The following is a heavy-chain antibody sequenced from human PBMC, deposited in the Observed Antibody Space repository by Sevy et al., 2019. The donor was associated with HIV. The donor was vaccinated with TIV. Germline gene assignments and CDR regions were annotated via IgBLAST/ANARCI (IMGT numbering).Heavy chain of an antibody. CDR2: ISSSSSTI. CDR3: AGIHSSPYYYYGMDV. J-gene: IGHJ6*02. D-gene: IGHD4-4*01. CDR1: GFTFSSYS. Sequence: GGSLRLSCAASGFTFSSYSMNWVRQAPGKGLEWVSYISSSSSTIYYADSVKGRFTIFRGNAKNSLYLQMNSLRDEDTAVYYCAGIHSSPYYYYGMDVWGQGTTVTVSS. V-gene: IGHV3-48*02.